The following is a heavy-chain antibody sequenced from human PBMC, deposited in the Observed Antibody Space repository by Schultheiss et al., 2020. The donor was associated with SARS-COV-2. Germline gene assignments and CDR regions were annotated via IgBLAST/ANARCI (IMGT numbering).Heavy chain of an antibody. D-gene: IGHD5-18*01. V-gene: IGHV1-8*02. CDR3: AEGQLSPSHY. J-gene: IGHJ4*02. CDR1: GGTFSSYA. Sequence: ASVKVSCKASGGTFSSYAISWVRQAPGQGLEWMGWMNPNSGNTGYAQKFQGRVTMTTDTSTSTAYMELSRLRSDDTAVYYCAEGQLSPSHYWGQGTLVTVSS. CDR2: MNPNSGNT.